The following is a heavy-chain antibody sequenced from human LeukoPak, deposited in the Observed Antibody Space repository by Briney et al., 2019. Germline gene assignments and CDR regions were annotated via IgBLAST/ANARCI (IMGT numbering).Heavy chain of an antibody. Sequence: GGSLRLSCAASGFTFSSYGMHWVRQAPGKGLEWVAVIWYDGSNKYYADSVKGRFTISRDNSKDTLYLQMNSLRAEDTAVYYCARDRLYYYYYGMDVWGQGTTVTVSS. D-gene: IGHD5-12*01. CDR2: IWYDGSNK. CDR1: GFTFSSYG. V-gene: IGHV3-33*01. J-gene: IGHJ6*02. CDR3: ARDRLYYYYYGMDV.